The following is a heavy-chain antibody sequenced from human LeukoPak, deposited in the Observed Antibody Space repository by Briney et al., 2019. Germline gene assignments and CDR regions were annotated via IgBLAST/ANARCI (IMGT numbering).Heavy chain of an antibody. CDR3: ARQGSSSWDNDY. CDR2: IYYSGST. D-gene: IGHD6-13*01. Sequence: PSETLSLTCTVSGGSLSSYYWSWIRQPPGKGLEWSGYIYYSGSTNYNPSLKSRVTISVDTSKNQFSLKLSSVTAADTAVYYCARQGSSSWDNDYWGQGTLVTVSS. J-gene: IGHJ4*02. V-gene: IGHV4-59*08. CDR1: GGSLSSYY.